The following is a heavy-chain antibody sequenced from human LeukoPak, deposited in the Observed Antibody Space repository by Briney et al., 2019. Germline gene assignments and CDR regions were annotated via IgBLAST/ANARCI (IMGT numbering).Heavy chain of an antibody. D-gene: IGHD6-19*01. Sequence: PGGSLRLSCTASTFTVSSYLSWVRQAPGKGLEWVSVIYSGGSTYYADSVKGRFIISRDSTKTTVYLQINSLRGEDTAVYYCARAEIAVAHLDYWGQGTLVSVSS. CDR1: TFTVSSY. CDR2: IYSGGST. V-gene: IGHV3-66*01. CDR3: ARAEIAVAHLDY. J-gene: IGHJ4*02.